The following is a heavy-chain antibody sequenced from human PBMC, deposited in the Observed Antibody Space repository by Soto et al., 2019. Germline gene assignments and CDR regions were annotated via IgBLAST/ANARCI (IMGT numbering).Heavy chain of an antibody. Sequence: GASVKVSCKASGYSFTDYHIHWVRQAPGQGLEWLGRINPKSGGTSTAQKFQGWVTMTRDRSISTVYMELTRLRSDDTAVYFCARGHSTDCSIGLCSFVYHHQIYVSGQGTKVPVSS. J-gene: IGHJ6*02. D-gene: IGHD2-8*01. CDR3: ARGHSTDCSIGLCSFVYHHQIYV. CDR2: INPKSGGT. CDR1: GYSFTDYH. V-gene: IGHV1-2*04.